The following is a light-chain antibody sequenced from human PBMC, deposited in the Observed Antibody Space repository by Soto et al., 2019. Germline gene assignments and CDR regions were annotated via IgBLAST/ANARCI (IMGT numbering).Light chain of an antibody. V-gene: IGKV4-1*01. CDR1: QTILSSSDNRNY. CDR3: HHYYNSPQT. Sequence: DIVMTQSPDSLAVSLGERATINCKSSQTILSSSDNRNYLAWYQQKAGQPPKLLIYWASTRESGVPDRFSGSGSGTDFTLTINSLQAEDVAVYYCHHYYNSPQTFGQGTKVDI. CDR2: WAS. J-gene: IGKJ1*01.